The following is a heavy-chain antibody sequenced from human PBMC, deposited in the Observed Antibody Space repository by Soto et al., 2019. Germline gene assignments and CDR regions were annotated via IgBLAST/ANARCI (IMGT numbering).Heavy chain of an antibody. Sequence: SETLSLTCTVSGGSISSSSYYWGWIRQPPGKGLEWIGSIYYSGSTYYNPSLKSRVTISVDTSKNQFSLKLSSVTAADTAVYYCARHPYAMVASPQPWGQGTLVTVSS. CDR3: ARHPYAMVASPQP. V-gene: IGHV4-39*01. CDR1: GGSISSSSYY. CDR2: IYYSGST. D-gene: IGHD2-15*01. J-gene: IGHJ5*02.